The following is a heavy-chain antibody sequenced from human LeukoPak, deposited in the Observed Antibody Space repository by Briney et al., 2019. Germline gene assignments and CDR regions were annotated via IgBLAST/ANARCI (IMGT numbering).Heavy chain of an antibody. J-gene: IGHJ4*02. CDR1: GGSISSSSYY. V-gene: IGHV4-61*05. CDR2: IYYSGST. D-gene: IGHD2-21*02. Sequence: SETLSLTCTVSGGSISSSSYYWSWIRQPPGKGLEWIGYIYYSGSTNYNPSLKSRVTISVDTSKNQFSLKLNSVTAADTAVYYCARLPPTHAYCGGDCYTTHFDYWGQGTLVTVSS. CDR3: ARLPPTHAYCGGDCYTTHFDY.